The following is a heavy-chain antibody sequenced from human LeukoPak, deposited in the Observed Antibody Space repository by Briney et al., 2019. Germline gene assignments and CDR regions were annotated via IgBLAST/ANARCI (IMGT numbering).Heavy chain of an antibody. CDR3: AKDYGGLQLFDH. Sequence: GGSLRLSCAASGFTFSSYAMSWVRQAPGKGLEWVSAISGSGGSTYYADSVKGRFTISRDNSKNTLYLQMDSLRAEDTAIYYCAKDYGGLQLFDHWGQGTLVTVSS. D-gene: IGHD1-1*01. CDR1: GFTFSSYA. V-gene: IGHV3-23*01. J-gene: IGHJ4*02. CDR2: ISGSGGST.